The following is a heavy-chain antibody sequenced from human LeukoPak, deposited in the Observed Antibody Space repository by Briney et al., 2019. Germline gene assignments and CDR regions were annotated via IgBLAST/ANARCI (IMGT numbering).Heavy chain of an antibody. CDR1: GYTFTSYS. CDR2: VSAYNGKT. Sequence: ASVKVSCKASGYTFTSYSISWVRQAPGQGLEWMGWVSAYNGKTNYARKLQGRVTMTTDTSTSTAYMELRSLRSDDTAVYYCARVGDILTGYPYYFDYWGQGTLVTVSS. J-gene: IGHJ4*02. D-gene: IGHD3-9*01. CDR3: ARVGDILTGYPYYFDY. V-gene: IGHV1-18*01.